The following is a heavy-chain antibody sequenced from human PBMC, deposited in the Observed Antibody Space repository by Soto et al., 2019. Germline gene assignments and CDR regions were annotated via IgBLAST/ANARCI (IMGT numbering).Heavy chain of an antibody. J-gene: IGHJ4*02. CDR2: IYYSGST. Sequence: QVQLQESGPGLVKPSQTLSLTCTVSGGSISSGGYYWSWIRQHPGKGLEWIGYIYYSGSTYYNPSLKSRVTISVDTSKNQFALKLSSVTAADTAVYYCAGRRYGDYSHQFDYWGQGTLVTVCS. CDR1: GGSISSGGYY. V-gene: IGHV4-31*03. D-gene: IGHD4-17*01. CDR3: AGRRYGDYSHQFDY.